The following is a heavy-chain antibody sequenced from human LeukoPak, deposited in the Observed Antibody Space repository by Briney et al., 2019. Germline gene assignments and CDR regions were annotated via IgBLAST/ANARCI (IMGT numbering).Heavy chain of an antibody. CDR2: INHSGST. V-gene: IGHV4-34*01. CDR3: ARDGRIAVAEGGTDY. D-gene: IGHD6-19*01. CDR1: GGSFSGYY. Sequence: SETLSLTCAVYGGSFSGYYWSWIRQPPGKGLEWIGEINHSGSTNYNPSLKSRVTISVDTSKNQFSLKLSSVTAADTAVYYCARDGRIAVAEGGTDYWGQGTLVTVSS. J-gene: IGHJ4*02.